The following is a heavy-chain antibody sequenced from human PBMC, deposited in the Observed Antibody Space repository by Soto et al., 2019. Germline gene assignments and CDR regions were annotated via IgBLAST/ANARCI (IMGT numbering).Heavy chain of an antibody. CDR3: IATVYYIQDY. D-gene: IGHD3-9*01. CDR2: IRSKANSYAT. V-gene: IGHV3-73*02. CDR1: GFTFSGSA. Sequence: EVQLVESGGGLVQPGGSLKLSCAASGFTFSGSAMHWVRQASGKGLEWVGRIRSKANSYATAYAASVKGRFTISRDDSKNTAYLQMNSLKTEDTAVYYCIATVYYIQDYWGQGTLVTVSS. J-gene: IGHJ4*02.